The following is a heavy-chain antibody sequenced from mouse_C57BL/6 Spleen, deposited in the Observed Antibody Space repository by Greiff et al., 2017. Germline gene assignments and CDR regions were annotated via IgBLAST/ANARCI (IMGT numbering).Heavy chain of an antibody. V-gene: IGHV1-22*01. CDR1: GYTFTDYN. J-gene: IGHJ2*01. D-gene: IGHD4-1*02. CDR2: INPNNGGT. CDR3: ARSLNLDDFDY. Sequence: VQLQQSGPELVKPGASVKMSCKASGYTFTDYNMHWVKQSHGKSLEWIGYINPNNGGTSYNQKFKGKATLTVNKSSSTAYMELRSLTAEDSAVYYCARSLNLDDFDYWGQGTTLTVSS.